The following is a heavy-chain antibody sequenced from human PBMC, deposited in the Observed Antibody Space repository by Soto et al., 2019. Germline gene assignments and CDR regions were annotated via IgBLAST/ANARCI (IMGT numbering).Heavy chain of an antibody. CDR1: GYTFFTYD. J-gene: IGHJ5*02. CDR3: GNHHAPTTSEIWSNP. D-gene: IGHD1-1*01. CDR2: ISTYSGDT. Sequence: QVPLVQSGVEVKTPGASVKVSCQASGYTFFTYDISWVRQAPGQGLEWMGWISTYSGDTKYAQKFQGRVTMTTDTPTTTTYLRLGGRRSDATALYSGGNHHAPTTSEIWSNPGGKEPLVTFSS. V-gene: IGHV1-18*01.